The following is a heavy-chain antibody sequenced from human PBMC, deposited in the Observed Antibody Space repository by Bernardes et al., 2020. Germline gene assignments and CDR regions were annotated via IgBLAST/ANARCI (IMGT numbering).Heavy chain of an antibody. Sequence: GGSWRPSFAASGSTFRSYAMSWFRKAPGKGRDWVSAISGIGGSTYYADSVKGRFTISRDNSKNTLYLQMNSLRAEDTAVYYCAKEELGSPLSYFDYWGQGTLVTVSS. J-gene: IGHJ4*02. CDR3: AKEELGSPLSYFDY. CDR1: GSTFRSYA. V-gene: IGHV3-23*01. D-gene: IGHD1-26*01. CDR2: ISGIGGST.